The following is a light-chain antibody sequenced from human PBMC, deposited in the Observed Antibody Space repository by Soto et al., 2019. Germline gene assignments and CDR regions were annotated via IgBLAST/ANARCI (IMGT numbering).Light chain of an antibody. CDR3: LQHNSYPFT. J-gene: IGKJ3*01. CDR2: AAS. CDR1: QDIRSD. Sequence: DIQMTQSPSSLSASVGDRVTITCRASQDIRSDFGWFQQKPGKAPKRLIYAASTLESGVLSRFSGSRSGTEFTLTISSLQPEDFATYYCLQHNSYPFTFGPGTKVDIK. V-gene: IGKV1-17*01.